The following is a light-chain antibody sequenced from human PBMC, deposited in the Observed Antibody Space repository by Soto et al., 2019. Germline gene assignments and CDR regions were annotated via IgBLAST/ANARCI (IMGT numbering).Light chain of an antibody. CDR1: NLGRTY. Sequence: SYELTQPPSLSVSPGQTATITCSGENLGRTYVYWYQQKPGQSPVLVIYQDYRRPSGIPERFSASNSGNTATLTISGTQALDEAEYYCQAWDSNTASVVFGGGTKLTVL. CDR2: QDY. J-gene: IGLJ2*01. V-gene: IGLV3-1*01. CDR3: QAWDSNTASVV.